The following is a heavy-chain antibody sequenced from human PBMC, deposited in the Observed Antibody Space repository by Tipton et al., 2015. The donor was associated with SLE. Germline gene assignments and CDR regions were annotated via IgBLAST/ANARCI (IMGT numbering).Heavy chain of an antibody. CDR3: ARDQSRLLGY. D-gene: IGHD6-25*01. J-gene: IGHJ4*02. V-gene: IGHV3-11*01. Sequence: SLRLSCAASGFKFSDYYMSWIRQAPGKGLEWVSYITNSGDDTWYADSMKGRFTISRDNAKNSLYLNMNSLRAEDTGVYFCARDQSRLLGYWGQGTLVTV. CDR1: GFKFSDYY. CDR2: ITNSGDDT.